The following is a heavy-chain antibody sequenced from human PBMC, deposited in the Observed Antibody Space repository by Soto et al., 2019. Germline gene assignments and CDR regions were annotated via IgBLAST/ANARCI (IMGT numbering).Heavy chain of an antibody. Sequence: SVKVSCKASGGTFSSYAISWVRQAPGQGLEWMGGIIPICGTANYAQKFQGRVTITADESTSTAYMELSSLRSEDTAVYYCARRLNDFWSGEDAFDIWGQGTMVTVSS. CDR2: IIPICGTA. CDR3: ARRLNDFWSGEDAFDI. D-gene: IGHD3-3*01. V-gene: IGHV1-69*13. CDR1: GGTFSSYA. J-gene: IGHJ3*02.